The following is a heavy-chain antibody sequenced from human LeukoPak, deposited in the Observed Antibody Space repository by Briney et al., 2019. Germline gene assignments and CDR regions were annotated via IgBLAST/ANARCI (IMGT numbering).Heavy chain of an antibody. CDR3: ASFNSTRRAFDI. CDR2: ISAYNGNT. CDR1: GCTFTSYG. D-gene: IGHD4-23*01. Sequence: ASVKVSCKASGCTFTSYGISWVRQAPGQGLEWMGWISAYNGNTNYAQKLQGRVTMTTDTSTSTAYMELRSLRSDDTAVYYCASFNSTRRAFDIWGQGTMVTVSS. J-gene: IGHJ3*02. V-gene: IGHV1-18*01.